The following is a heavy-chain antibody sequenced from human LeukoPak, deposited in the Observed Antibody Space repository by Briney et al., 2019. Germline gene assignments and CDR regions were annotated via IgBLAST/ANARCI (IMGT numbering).Heavy chain of an antibody. D-gene: IGHD1-7*01. V-gene: IGHV1-18*01. CDR1: GYTFTNSG. CDR3: ARSWNSACDY. Sequence: ASVKVSCKASGYTFTNSGITWVRQAPGQRLEWMGWISGYNGATDYAQKFQGRVTMTTDTSTSTAYMEMRSLRSDDTAVYFCARSWNSACDYWGQGTLVTVSS. J-gene: IGHJ4*02. CDR2: ISGYNGAT.